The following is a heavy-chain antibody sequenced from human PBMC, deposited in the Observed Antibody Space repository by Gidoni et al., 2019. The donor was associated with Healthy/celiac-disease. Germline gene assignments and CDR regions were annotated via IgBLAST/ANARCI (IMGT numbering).Heavy chain of an antibody. D-gene: IGHD6-13*01. J-gene: IGHJ3*02. Sequence: GRFTISRDNSKNTLYLQMNSLRAEDTAVYYCARIAAAGSPGQATDAFDIWGQGTMVTVSS. CDR3: ARIAAAGSPGQATDAFDI. V-gene: IGHV3-53*01.